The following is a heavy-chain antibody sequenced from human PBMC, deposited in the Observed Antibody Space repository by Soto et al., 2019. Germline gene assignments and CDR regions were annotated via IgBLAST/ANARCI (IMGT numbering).Heavy chain of an antibody. J-gene: IGHJ3*02. CDR1: GFTVSSNY. Sequence: GGSLRLSCAASGFTVSSNYMSWVRQAPGKGLEWVSVIYSGGSTYYADSVKGRFTISRDNSKNTLYLQMNSLRAEDSAVYYCARDSSGCHYAFDIWGQGTMVTVSS. CDR2: IYSGGST. D-gene: IGHD3-22*01. CDR3: ARDSSGCHYAFDI. V-gene: IGHV3-66*01.